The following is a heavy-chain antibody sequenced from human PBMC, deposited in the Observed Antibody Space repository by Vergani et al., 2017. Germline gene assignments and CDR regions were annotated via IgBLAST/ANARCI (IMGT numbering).Heavy chain of an antibody. CDR2: IYYSGST. D-gene: IGHD3-22*01. J-gene: IGHJ5*02. CDR3: ARLSSGYYSFDP. Sequence: QVQLQESGPGLVKPSETLSLTCTVSGGSISSYYWSWIRQPPGKGLEWIGYIYYSGSTNYNPSPKSRVTISVDTSKNQFSLKLSSVTAADTAVYYCARLSSGYYSFDPWGQGTLVTVSS. V-gene: IGHV4-59*01. CDR1: GGSISSYY.